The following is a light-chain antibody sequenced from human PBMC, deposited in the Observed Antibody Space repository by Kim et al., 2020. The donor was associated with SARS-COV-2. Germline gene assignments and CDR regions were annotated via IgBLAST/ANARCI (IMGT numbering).Light chain of an antibody. J-gene: IGLJ1*01. CDR2: YDS. V-gene: IGLV3-21*04. CDR3: QVWDSSSEHYV. CDR1: DIGSKS. Sequence: YELPQPPSVSVAPGKTARIACGGNDIGSKSVHWYQQKPGLAPILVIYYDSDRPSGIPERFSGSNSGNTATLTISRVEAGDEADYYCQVWDSSSEHYVFGTGTKGTVL.